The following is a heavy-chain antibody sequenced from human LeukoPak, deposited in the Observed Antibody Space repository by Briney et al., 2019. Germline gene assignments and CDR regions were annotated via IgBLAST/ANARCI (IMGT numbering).Heavy chain of an antibody. V-gene: IGHV3-23*01. D-gene: IGHD2-15*01. CDR1: GFTFSSYA. J-gene: IGHJ4*02. Sequence: GGSLRLSCAASGFTFSSYAMSWVRQAPGKGLEWVSAISGSGGSTFYADSVKGRFTISRDNAKNSLYLQMNSLRDEDTAVYFCARGYSRGLDYWGQGALVTVSS. CDR2: ISGSGGST. CDR3: ARGYSRGLDY.